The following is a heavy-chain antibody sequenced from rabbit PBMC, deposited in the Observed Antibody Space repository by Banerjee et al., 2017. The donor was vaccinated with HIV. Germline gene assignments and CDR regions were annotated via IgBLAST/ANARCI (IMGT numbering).Heavy chain of an antibody. CDR2: IDPVFGST. Sequence: QEQLVESGGGLVQPGGSLKLSCKASGFDFSSYGVSWVRQAPGKGLGWIGYIDPVFGSTYYASWVNGRFTISSHNAQNTLYLQLNSLTAADTATYFCARDLVGTMTMVNTYGMDLWGPGTLVTVS. CDR1: GFDFSSYG. D-gene: IGHD2-1*01. V-gene: IGHV1S47*01. CDR3: ARDLVGTMTMVNTYGMDL. J-gene: IGHJ6*01.